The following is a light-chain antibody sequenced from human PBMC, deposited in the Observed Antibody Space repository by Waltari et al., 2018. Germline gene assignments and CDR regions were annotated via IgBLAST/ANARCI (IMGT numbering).Light chain of an antibody. CDR1: QSVASRH. J-gene: IGKJ1*01. CDR2: EAS. Sequence: ETVLTQSPGTLSLSPGERATLSCRASQSVASRHLAWYQQKPGQAPRLLIYEASRRAPGIPDRFSGSGAGTDFTLTITRLEPEDFAVYYCQQYGNPPRTFGQGTDVEIK. V-gene: IGKV3-20*01. CDR3: QQYGNPPRT.